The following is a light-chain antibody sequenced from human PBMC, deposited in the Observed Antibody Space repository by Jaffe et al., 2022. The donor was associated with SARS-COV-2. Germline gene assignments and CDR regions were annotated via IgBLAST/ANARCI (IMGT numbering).Light chain of an antibody. V-gene: IGKV1-12*01. CDR1: QAISNW. Sequence: DIHMTQSPSSVSASVGDRVTISCRASQAISNWLAWYQQKPGKAPNLLIYAISSLHTGVPSRFSGSGSGTDFTLTISSLQPEDFATYYCQQASSFPRTFGAGTKVEI. J-gene: IGKJ4*01. CDR3: QQASSFPRT. CDR2: AIS.